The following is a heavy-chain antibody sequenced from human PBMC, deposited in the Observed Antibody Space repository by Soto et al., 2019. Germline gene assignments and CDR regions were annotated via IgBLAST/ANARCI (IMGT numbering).Heavy chain of an antibody. V-gene: IGHV4-59*01. D-gene: IGHD6-13*01. Sequence: SETLSLTCTVSGGSISSYYWSWIRQPPGKGLEWIGYIYYSGSTNYNPSLKSRVTISVDTSKNQFSLKLSSVTAADTAVYYCARVYSSSWYPYLFYMDVWGKGTTVTVSS. J-gene: IGHJ6*03. CDR2: IYYSGST. CDR1: GGSISSYY. CDR3: ARVYSSSWYPYLFYMDV.